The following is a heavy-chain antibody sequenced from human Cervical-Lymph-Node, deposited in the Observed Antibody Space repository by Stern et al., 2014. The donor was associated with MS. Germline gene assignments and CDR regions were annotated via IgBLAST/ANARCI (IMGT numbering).Heavy chain of an antibody. CDR2: IIPLFNRA. CDR3: AREKTYFDSSGQYDVFDM. J-gene: IGHJ3*02. V-gene: IGHV1-69*06. D-gene: IGHD3-22*01. Sequence: QVQLVQSGAEVRKPGSSVKVSCKASGGSLSTFALTWVRQAPGQGLEWMGGIIPLFNRANYAQTFQGRVTVTADKSTNTVYMELASLRFEDTAVYYCAREKTYFDSSGQYDVFDMWGQGTEVTVSS. CDR1: GGSLSTFA.